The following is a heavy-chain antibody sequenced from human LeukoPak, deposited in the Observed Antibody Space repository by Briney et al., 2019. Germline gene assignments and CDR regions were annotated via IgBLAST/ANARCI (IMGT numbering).Heavy chain of an antibody. CDR1: GGSISSSSYY. CDR3: ARQHDYYDSSGYLH. J-gene: IGHJ4*02. CDR2: IYYIGST. D-gene: IGHD3-22*01. Sequence: SETLSLTCTVSGGSISSSSYYWGWIRQPPGKGLEWIGSIYYIGSTYYNPSLKSRVTISVDTSKNQFSLKLSSVTAADTAVYYCARQHDYYDSSGYLHWGQGTLVTVSS. V-gene: IGHV4-39*01.